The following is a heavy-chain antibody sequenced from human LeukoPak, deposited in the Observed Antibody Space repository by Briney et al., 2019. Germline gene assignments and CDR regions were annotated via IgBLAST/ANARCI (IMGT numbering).Heavy chain of an antibody. CDR1: GFTFSDYY. V-gene: IGHV3-11*04. D-gene: IGHD3-16*02. CDR2: ISSSGSTI. J-gene: IGHJ5*02. CDR3: ARAGFLITFGGVIS. Sequence: GGSLRLSCAASGFTFSDYYMSWIRQAPGKGLEWVSSISSSGSTIYYADSVKGRFTISRDNAKNSLYLQMNSLRAEDTAIYYCARAGFLITFGGVISWGQGTLVTVSS.